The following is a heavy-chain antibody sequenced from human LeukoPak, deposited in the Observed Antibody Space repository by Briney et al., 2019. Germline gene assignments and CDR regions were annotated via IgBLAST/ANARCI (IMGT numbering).Heavy chain of an antibody. D-gene: IGHD3-10*02. J-gene: IGHJ4*02. CDR2: IYHSGST. CDR1: GYSISSGYY. CDR3: AGQMFAYDY. Sequence: SETLSLTCAVSGYSISSGYYWGWIRQPPGKGLEWIGSIYHSGSTYYNPSLKSRVTISVDTSKNQFSLKLSSVTAADTAVYYCAGQMFAYDYWGQGTLVTVSS. V-gene: IGHV4-38-2*01.